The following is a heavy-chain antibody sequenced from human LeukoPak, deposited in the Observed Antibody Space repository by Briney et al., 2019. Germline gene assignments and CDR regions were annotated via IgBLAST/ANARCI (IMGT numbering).Heavy chain of an antibody. CDR2: ISSSGSTI. CDR3: AKDSSYFGVDY. V-gene: IGHV3-11*04. J-gene: IGHJ4*02. Sequence: GGSLRLSCAASGFTFSDYYMSWVRQAPGKGLEWVSYISSSGSTIHYADSVRGRFTISRDNAEKSLYLQMNSLGAEDTAVYYCAKDSSYFGVDYWGQGTLVTVSS. CDR1: GFTFSDYY. D-gene: IGHD3-16*01.